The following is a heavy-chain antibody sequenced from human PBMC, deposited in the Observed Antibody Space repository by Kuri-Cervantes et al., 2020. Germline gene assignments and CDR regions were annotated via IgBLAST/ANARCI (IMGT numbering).Heavy chain of an antibody. Sequence: GGSLRLSCAASGFTFSSYSINWVRQAPWKGLEWVSSISSSSSYIYYADSVKGRFTISRDNAKNSLYLQMNSLRAEDKAVYYCARDLDTAMSPGVGGGYWGQGTLVTVSS. D-gene: IGHD5-18*01. J-gene: IGHJ4*02. V-gene: IGHV3-21*01. CDR1: GFTFSSYS. CDR2: ISSSSSYI. CDR3: ARDLDTAMSPGVGGGY.